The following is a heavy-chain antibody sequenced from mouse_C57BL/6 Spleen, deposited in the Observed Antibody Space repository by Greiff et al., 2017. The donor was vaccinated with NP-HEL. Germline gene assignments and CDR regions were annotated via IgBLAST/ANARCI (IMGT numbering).Heavy chain of an antibody. CDR3: AREGDYAAWFAY. Sequence: VHLVESGAELVRPGTSVKMSCKASGYTFTNYWIGWAKQRPGHGLEWIGDIYPGGGYTNYNEKFKGKATLTADKSSSTAYMQFSSLTSEDSAIYYCAREGDYAAWFAYWGQGTLVTVSA. J-gene: IGHJ3*01. D-gene: IGHD2-4*01. CDR2: IYPGGGYT. CDR1: GYTFTNYW. V-gene: IGHV1-63*01.